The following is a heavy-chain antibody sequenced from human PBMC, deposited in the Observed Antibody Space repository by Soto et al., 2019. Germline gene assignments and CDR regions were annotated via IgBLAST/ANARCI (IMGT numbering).Heavy chain of an antibody. CDR2: IIPILGIA. V-gene: IGHV1-69*04. Sequence: SVKVSCKASGGTFSSYTISWVRQAPGQGLEWMGRIIPILGIANYAQKFQGRVTITADKSTSTAYMELSSLRSEDTAVYYCARDRRGDYGKYYYYYMDVWGKGTTVTVSS. D-gene: IGHD4-17*01. J-gene: IGHJ6*03. CDR3: ARDRRGDYGKYYYYYMDV. CDR1: GGTFSSYT.